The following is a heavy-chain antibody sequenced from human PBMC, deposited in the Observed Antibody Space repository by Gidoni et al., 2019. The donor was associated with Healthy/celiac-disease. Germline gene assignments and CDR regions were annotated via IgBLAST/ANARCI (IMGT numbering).Heavy chain of an antibody. CDR2: INHSGST. J-gene: IGHJ5*02. CDR3: ARVAGWFGLNPLRFLESKGWFDP. D-gene: IGHD3-3*01. CDR1: GWAFSGYS. V-gene: IGHV4-34*01. Sequence: QVQLQQWGAGLLKPSETLSLTCAGYGWAFSGYSWTWIRQPPGKGLEWIGEINHSGSTNYNPSLKSRVTISVDTSKNQFSLKLSSVTAADTAVYYCARVAGWFGLNPLRFLESKGWFDPWGQGTLVTVSS.